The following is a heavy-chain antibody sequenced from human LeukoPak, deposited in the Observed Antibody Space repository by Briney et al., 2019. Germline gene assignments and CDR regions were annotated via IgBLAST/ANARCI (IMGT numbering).Heavy chain of an antibody. D-gene: IGHD6-13*01. CDR3: ARPPAGIAAAGTIGYFDL. CDR2: IYHSGST. V-gene: IGHV4-38-2*02. CDR1: GYSISSGYY. J-gene: IGHJ2*01. Sequence: SETLSLTCTVSGYSISSGYYWGWIRQPPGKGLEWIGSIYHSGSTYYNPSLKSRVTISVDTSKNQFSLKLSSVTAADTAVYYCARPPAGIAAAGTIGYFDLWGRGTLVTVSS.